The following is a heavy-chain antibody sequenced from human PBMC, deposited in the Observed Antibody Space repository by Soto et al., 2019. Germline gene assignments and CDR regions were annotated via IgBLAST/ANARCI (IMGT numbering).Heavy chain of an antibody. Sequence: SETLSLTCTVSGGSIRGNDYHWSWIRQPPGKGLEWIGYIYYNGSTHYNPSLKSRVSISADTSKNHFSLKLTSVTAADTAVYFCARDLGFDYYYGMDVWGQGTTVTVSS. CDR2: IYYNGST. CDR3: ARDLGFDYYYGMDV. D-gene: IGHD3-16*01. CDR1: GGSIRGNDYH. V-gene: IGHV4-30-4*01. J-gene: IGHJ6*02.